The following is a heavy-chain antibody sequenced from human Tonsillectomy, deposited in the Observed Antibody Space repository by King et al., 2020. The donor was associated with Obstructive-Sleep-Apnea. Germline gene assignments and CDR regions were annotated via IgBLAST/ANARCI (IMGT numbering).Heavy chain of an antibody. V-gene: IGHV2-70*15. Sequence: HVTLKESGPALVKPPQTLTLTCTFSGFSLSTSGMCVSWIRQPPGKALEWLARIDWDDDKYYSTSLKTRLTISKDTSKNQVVLTMTNMDPVDTATYYCARIGSTVTTPYSYYGMDVWGQGTTVTVSS. J-gene: IGHJ6*02. CDR2: IDWDDDK. CDR1: GFSLSTSGMC. CDR3: ARIGSTVTTPYSYYGMDV. D-gene: IGHD4-11*01.